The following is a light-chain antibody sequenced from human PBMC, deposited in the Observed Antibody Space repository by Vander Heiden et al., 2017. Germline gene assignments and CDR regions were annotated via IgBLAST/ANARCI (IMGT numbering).Light chain of an antibody. V-gene: IGLV3-1*01. CDR1: KLGDKY. Sequence: SYELTQPPSVSVSPGQTASITCSGDKLGDKYACWYQQKPGQSPVLVIYQDNKRPSGIPERFSGSNSGNTATLTISGTQAMDEADYYCQAWDSDTYVFGTGTKVTVI. CDR3: QAWDSDTYV. J-gene: IGLJ1*01. CDR2: QDN.